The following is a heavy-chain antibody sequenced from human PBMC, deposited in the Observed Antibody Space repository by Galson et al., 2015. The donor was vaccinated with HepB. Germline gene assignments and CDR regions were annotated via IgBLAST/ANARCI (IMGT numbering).Heavy chain of an antibody. CDR3: PRHGGYSTGWYITAIDY. CDR1: GYRLSSYW. D-gene: IGHD6-13*01. V-gene: IGHV5-51*01. Sequence: QSGAEVKKPGESLKISCKGSGYRLSSYWIAWVRQMPGKGLEWMGIIYPGDSDTRYSPSFQGQVTISADKSISTAYLQWSSLKASDSAMYYCPRHGGYSTGWYITAIDYWGQGTPVTVSS. J-gene: IGHJ4*02. CDR2: IYPGDSDT.